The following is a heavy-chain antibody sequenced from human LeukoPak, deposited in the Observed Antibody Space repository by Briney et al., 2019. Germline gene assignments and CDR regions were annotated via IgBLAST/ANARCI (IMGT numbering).Heavy chain of an antibody. V-gene: IGHV4-39*01. CDR1: GGSISSSSYY. Sequence: SETLSLTCTVSGGSISSSSYYWGWIRQPPGKGLEWIGSIYYSGSTYYNPSLKSRVTISVDTSKNQFSLKLSSVTAADTAVYYCARPVYGSGSHSSLSGCMDVWGKGTTVTISS. J-gene: IGHJ6*03. CDR2: IYYSGST. D-gene: IGHD3-10*01. CDR3: ARPVYGSGSHSSLSGCMDV.